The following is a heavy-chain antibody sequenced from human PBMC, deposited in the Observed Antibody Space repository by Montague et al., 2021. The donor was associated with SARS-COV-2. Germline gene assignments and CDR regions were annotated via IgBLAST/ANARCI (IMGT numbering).Heavy chain of an antibody. D-gene: IGHD4-17*01. CDR3: ARHRNYGDHSLDNWFHP. CDR1: GDPTSCPNCY. Sequence: SETLSLTRTVSGDPTSCPNCYWGWIRQAPGRGLDWIGTIYNSGTTYYNPPLKSRLTISIDTSKNQFSLKLTSVTAADTAVYYCARHRNYGDHSLDNWFHPWGQGTLVTVSS. CDR2: IYNSGTT. J-gene: IGHJ5*02. V-gene: IGHV4-39*01.